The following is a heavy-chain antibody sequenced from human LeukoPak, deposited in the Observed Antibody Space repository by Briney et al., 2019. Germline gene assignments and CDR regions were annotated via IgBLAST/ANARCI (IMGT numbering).Heavy chain of an antibody. V-gene: IGHV1-8*01. D-gene: IGHD3-10*01. Sequence: GASVKVSCKASGYTFTSYDINWVRQATGQGLEWMGWMNPDSGNTGYAQKFQGRVTMTRNTSISTAYMELSSLRSEDTAVYYCATGNDLSGEYDYWGQGTLVTVSS. CDR2: MNPDSGNT. J-gene: IGHJ4*02. CDR3: ATGNDLSGEYDY. CDR1: GYTFTSYD.